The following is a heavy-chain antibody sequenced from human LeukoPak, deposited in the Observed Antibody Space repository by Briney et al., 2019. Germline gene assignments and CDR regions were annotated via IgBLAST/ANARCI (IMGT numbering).Heavy chain of an antibody. J-gene: IGHJ4*02. V-gene: IGHV4-59*01. D-gene: IGHD3-22*01. CDR3: ARDLSSSGYYYG. CDR2: IYYSGST. Sequence: SETLSLTCTVSGGSISSYYWSWMRQPPGKGLEWIGYIYYSGSTNYNPSLKSRVTISVDTSKNQFSLKLSSVTAADTAVYYCARDLSSSGYYYGWGQGTLVTVSS. CDR1: GGSISSYY.